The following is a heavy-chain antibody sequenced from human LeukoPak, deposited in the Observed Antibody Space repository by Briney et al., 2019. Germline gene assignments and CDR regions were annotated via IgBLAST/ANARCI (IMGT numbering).Heavy chain of an antibody. CDR2: ISSSGSTK. Sequence: GGSLGLSCAASGFTFSDYYMSWLRQAPGKGLEWVSYISSSGSTKYYADSVKGRFTISRDNAKNSLYLQMNSLRAEDTAVYYCARDHGAHYYYYYYMDVWGKGTTVTVSS. CDR3: ARDHGAHYYYYYYMDV. D-gene: IGHD3-10*01. J-gene: IGHJ6*03. V-gene: IGHV3-11*04. CDR1: GFTFSDYY.